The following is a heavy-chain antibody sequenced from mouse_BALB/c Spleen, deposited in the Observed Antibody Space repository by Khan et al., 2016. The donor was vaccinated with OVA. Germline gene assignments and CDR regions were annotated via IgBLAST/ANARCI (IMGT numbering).Heavy chain of an antibody. J-gene: IGHJ2*01. CDR3: TRRPFFFVCNYFAG. V-gene: IGHV5-6-5*01. Sequence: EVELVESGGDLVKPGESLNLSCAASGFTFSSYVRSGGRRTLEKRMEGVAYISSGGNTDYEDSWEGRFIIASDDARNILYLPMSRLRSEDTAMYYCTRRPFFFVCNYFAGWGQGPTPIVSS. CDR2: ISSGGNT. CDR1: GFTFSSYV.